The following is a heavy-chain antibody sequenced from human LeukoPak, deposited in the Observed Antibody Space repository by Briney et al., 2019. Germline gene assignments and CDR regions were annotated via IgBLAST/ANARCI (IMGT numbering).Heavy chain of an antibody. D-gene: IGHD3-3*01. J-gene: IGHJ4*02. CDR1: GFTFSAYN. CDR3: ARWSGDTFDC. V-gene: IGHV3-21*01. CDR2: ISSSSTYI. Sequence: PGGSLRLSCAASGFTFSAYNMNWVRQAPGKGLEWVSSISSSSTYIYYADSVKGRFTVSRDNAKNSLYLQMNSLRAEDTAVFYCARWSGDTFDCWGKGILVTVSS.